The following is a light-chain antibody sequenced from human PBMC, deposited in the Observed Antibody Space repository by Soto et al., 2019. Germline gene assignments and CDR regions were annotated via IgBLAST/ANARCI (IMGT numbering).Light chain of an antibody. Sequence: QPVLTQPPSVSGAPRQRVTISCTGSSSNIGAGYDVHWYQQLPGTAPKLLIYGNSNRPSGVPDRFSGSKSGTSASLAITGLQAEDEADYYCQSYDSSLSGPDVFGTGTKVTVL. V-gene: IGLV1-40*01. J-gene: IGLJ1*01. CDR2: GNS. CDR3: QSYDSSLSGPDV. CDR1: SSNIGAGYD.